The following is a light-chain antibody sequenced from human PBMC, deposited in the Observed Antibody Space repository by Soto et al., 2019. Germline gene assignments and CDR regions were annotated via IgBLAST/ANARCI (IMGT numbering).Light chain of an antibody. J-gene: IGLJ2*01. CDR2: GNN. V-gene: IGLV1-47*02. CDR3: ATWDDTLSGVV. CDR1: SSNIGSNY. Sequence: QSVMTQPPSASGTPGQRVTVSCSGSSSNIGSNYVYWYQQVTGTAPKVLIYGNNQRPSGVPDRFSGSKSGTAASLAISGLRSEDEADYYCATWDDTLSGVVFGGGTKLTVL.